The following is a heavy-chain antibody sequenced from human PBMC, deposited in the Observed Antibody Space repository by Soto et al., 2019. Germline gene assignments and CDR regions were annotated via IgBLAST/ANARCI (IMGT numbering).Heavy chain of an antibody. V-gene: IGHV4-4*02. CDR3: ARYDFGIFDY. J-gene: IGHJ4*01. Sequence: SETLSLTCAVSGDSISSSYWWSWVRQPPGKGLEGIGEIYHSETRNCNPSLKTRVTLSMDKSKNQFSLVVTSVTAADTAVYFCARYDFGIFDYWGHGILVTVSS. D-gene: IGHD4-17*01. CDR1: GDSISSSYW. CDR2: IYHSETR.